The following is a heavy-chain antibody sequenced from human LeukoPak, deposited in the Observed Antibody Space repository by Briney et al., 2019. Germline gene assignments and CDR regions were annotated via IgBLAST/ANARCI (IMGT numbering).Heavy chain of an antibody. CDR3: ARTQLAYYYYYMDV. V-gene: IGHV4-39*01. D-gene: IGHD5-18*01. Sequence: PSETLSLTCTVSGGSISSSSYYWGWIRQPPGKGLEWIGSIYYSGSTYYNPSLKSRVTISVDTSKNQFSLKLSSVTAADTAVYYCARTQLAYYYYYMDVWGKGTSVTVSS. J-gene: IGHJ6*03. CDR2: IYYSGST. CDR1: GGSISSSSYY.